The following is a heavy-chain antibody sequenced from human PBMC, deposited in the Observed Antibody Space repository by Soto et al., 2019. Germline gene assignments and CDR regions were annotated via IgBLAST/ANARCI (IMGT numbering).Heavy chain of an antibody. D-gene: IGHD6-13*01. CDR2: ISWNSGSI. CDR1: GFTFDDYA. Sequence: DVQLVESGGGLVQPGRSLRLSCAASGFTFDDYAMHWVRQAPGKGLEWVSGISWNSGSIGYADSVKGRFTISRDNAKNSLYLQMNSLRAEDTALYYCAKDGYSSSWNWFDPWGQGTLVTVSS. J-gene: IGHJ5*02. CDR3: AKDGYSSSWNWFDP. V-gene: IGHV3-9*01.